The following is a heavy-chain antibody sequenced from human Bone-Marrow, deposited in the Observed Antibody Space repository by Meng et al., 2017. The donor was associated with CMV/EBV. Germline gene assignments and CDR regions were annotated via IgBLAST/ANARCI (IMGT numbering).Heavy chain of an antibody. J-gene: IGHJ5*01. CDR2: IKQDGSEK. CDR1: GFTFSSYW. V-gene: IGHV3-7*01. D-gene: IGHD1-1*01. Sequence: GESLKISCAASGFTFSSYWMSWVRQAPGKGLEWVANIKQDGSEKYYVDSVKGRFTISRDNAKNSLYLQMNSLRAEDTAVYYCARDNFGRFDSWGQGTVVTVSS. CDR3: ARDNFGRFDS.